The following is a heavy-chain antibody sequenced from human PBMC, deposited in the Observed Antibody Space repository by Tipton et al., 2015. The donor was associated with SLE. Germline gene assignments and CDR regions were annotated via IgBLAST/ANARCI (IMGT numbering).Heavy chain of an antibody. D-gene: IGHD1-1*01. CDR3: ASGNPVMPL. Sequence: TLSLTCSVSGYSISSGHFWGWIRQSPGKGLEWIASIHNSGTTYYNPSLTSRVAISLDTSKNHFSLQLSSVTAADTALYYCASGNPVMPLWCLGTLVTVSS. V-gene: IGHV4-38-2*02. J-gene: IGHJ4*02. CDR1: GYSISSGHF. CDR2: IHNSGTT.